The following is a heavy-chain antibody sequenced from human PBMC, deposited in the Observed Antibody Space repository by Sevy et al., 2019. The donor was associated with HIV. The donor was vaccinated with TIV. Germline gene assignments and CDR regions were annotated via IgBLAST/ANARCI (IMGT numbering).Heavy chain of an antibody. V-gene: IGHV3-66*02. Sequence: GGSLRLSCAISGFTVNDKYIIWVRQAPGKGLEWVSVIFSSGSTYYAVSAKGRFTISTDNSKNTVDLQMNSVRAEDTAVYYCVSLFLSYRSGWSYFDYWGQGTLVTVSS. D-gene: IGHD6-19*01. CDR2: IFSSGST. CDR3: VSLFLSYRSGWSYFDY. J-gene: IGHJ4*02. CDR1: GFTVNDKY.